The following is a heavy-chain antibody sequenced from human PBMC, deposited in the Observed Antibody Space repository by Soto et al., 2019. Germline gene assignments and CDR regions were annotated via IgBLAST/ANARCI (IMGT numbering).Heavy chain of an antibody. CDR2: ISGSGSST. V-gene: IGHV3-23*01. Sequence: EVQLLESGGGLVQPGGSLRLSCAASGFTFSSYAMSWVRQAAGKGLEWVSAISGSGSSTYYADSVKGRFTISRDNSKNMLYLQMNSLRAEDTAVYYCAKGPRSGYYEGAFDIWGQGTMVTVSS. D-gene: IGHD3-22*01. CDR1: GFTFSSYA. J-gene: IGHJ3*02. CDR3: AKGPRSGYYEGAFDI.